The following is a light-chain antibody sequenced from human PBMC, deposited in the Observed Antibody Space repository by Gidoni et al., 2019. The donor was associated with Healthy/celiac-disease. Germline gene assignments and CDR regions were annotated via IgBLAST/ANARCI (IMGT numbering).Light chain of an antibody. Sequence: QSALTQPPSVSVAPGQRVTNSCTGSSSNIGAGYDVHWYQQLPGTAPKLLIYGNSNRPSGVPDRFSGSKSGTSASLAITGLQAEDEADYYCQSYDSSLSDVVFGGGTKLTVL. CDR1: SSNIGAGYD. CDR3: QSYDSSLSDVV. CDR2: GNS. V-gene: IGLV1-40*01. J-gene: IGLJ2*01.